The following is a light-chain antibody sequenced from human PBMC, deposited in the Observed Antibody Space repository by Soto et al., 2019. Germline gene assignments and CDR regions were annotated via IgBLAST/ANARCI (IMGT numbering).Light chain of an antibody. Sequence: DIQMTQSPSSVSASVGDRVTITCRASQSISSWLAWYQQKPGKAPKLLSYAASSLQSGVPSRFSGSGSGPDFTLTISSLQPEDFATYYCQQANSFPHTFGQGTRLEIK. J-gene: IGKJ5*01. CDR3: QQANSFPHT. CDR1: QSISSW. V-gene: IGKV1-12*01. CDR2: AAS.